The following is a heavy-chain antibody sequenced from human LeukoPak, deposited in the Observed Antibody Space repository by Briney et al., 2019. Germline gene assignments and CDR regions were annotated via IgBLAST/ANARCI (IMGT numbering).Heavy chain of an antibody. Sequence: PGGSLRLSCAASGFTFDNYGMSWVRQAPGKGLEWVSGINWNGGSTGYADSVKGRFTISRDNAKNSLYLQMNSLRAEDTALYYYARRNGDYYYYYMDVWGKGTTVTVSS. CDR2: INWNGGST. V-gene: IGHV3-20*04. CDR3: ARRNGDYYYYYMDV. J-gene: IGHJ6*03. D-gene: IGHD4-17*01. CDR1: GFTFDNYG.